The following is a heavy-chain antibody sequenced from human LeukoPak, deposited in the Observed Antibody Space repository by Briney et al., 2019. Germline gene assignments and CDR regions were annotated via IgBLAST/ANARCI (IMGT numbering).Heavy chain of an antibody. V-gene: IGHV3-21*01. CDR2: ISGSSNFI. D-gene: IGHD4-23*01. CDR3: ARETASVVTYCFDL. CDR1: GFTFSGYT. J-gene: IGHJ4*02. Sequence: GGSLRLSCAASGFTFSGYTMNWVRQAPGKGLEWVSSISGSSNFIYYADSVKGRFTISRDNAKNSLCLQMNTLRAEDTAVYYCARETASVVTYCFDLWGQGTLVTVSS.